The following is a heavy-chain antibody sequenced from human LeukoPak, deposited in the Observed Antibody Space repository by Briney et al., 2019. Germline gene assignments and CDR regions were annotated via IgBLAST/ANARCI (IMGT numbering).Heavy chain of an antibody. J-gene: IGHJ3*02. V-gene: IGHV3-7*01. CDR3: ARGRITIFGVVNDAFDM. CDR2: IKQDGSEK. Sequence: GGSLRLSCAASGFTLSSYWMSWVRQAPGKGLEWVANIKQDGSEKYYVDSVKGRFTISRDNAKNSLYLQMNSLRAEDTAVYYCARGRITIFGVVNDAFDMWGQGTMVTVSS. D-gene: IGHD3-3*01. CDR1: GFTLSSYW.